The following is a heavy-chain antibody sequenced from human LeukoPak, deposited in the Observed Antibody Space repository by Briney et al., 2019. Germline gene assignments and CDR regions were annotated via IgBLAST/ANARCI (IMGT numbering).Heavy chain of an antibody. CDR3: ARGAPILWSGYYDY. CDR2: INPNSGGT. Sequence: GASVKVSCKASGYTFTGYYMHWVRQAPGQGLEWMGWINPNSGGTNYAQKFQGRVTITRNTSISTAYMELSSLRSEDTAVYYCARGAPILWSGYYDYWGQGTLVTVSS. D-gene: IGHD3-3*01. V-gene: IGHV1-2*02. J-gene: IGHJ4*02. CDR1: GYTFTGYY.